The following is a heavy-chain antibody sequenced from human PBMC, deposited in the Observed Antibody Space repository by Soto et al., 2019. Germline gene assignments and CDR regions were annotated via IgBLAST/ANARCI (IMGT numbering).Heavy chain of an antibody. CDR3: ARRGVLAVPAAPLSVSFDR. J-gene: IGHJ5*02. D-gene: IGHD2-2*01. CDR1: GHRFTSYS. Sequence: PXDSLKVSRKCCGHRFTSYSIGWVLHMPGERLEWMGIIYPGDSDTRYSPSFQVQATISADKSISTAYLEWSSLKASDTAMYYCARRGVLAVPAAPLSVSFDRCGQRTLVTVSS. CDR2: IYPGDSDT. V-gene: IGHV5-51*01.